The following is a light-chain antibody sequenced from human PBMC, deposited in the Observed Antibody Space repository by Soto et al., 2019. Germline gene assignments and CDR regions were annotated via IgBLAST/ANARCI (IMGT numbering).Light chain of an antibody. V-gene: IGKV1-9*01. J-gene: IGKJ4*01. CDR2: AAS. Sequence: DIQLTQSPSFLSASVGDRVTITCRASQGISSYLAWYQQKPGKAPKLLIYAASTLQSGVPSRFSGSGSGTEFTLTISSLQPEDVATSYCQQINSYPPKLTFGGGTKVEIK. CDR3: QQINSYPPKLT. CDR1: QGISSY.